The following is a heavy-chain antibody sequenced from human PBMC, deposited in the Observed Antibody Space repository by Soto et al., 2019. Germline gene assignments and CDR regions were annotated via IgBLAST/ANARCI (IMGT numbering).Heavy chain of an antibody. CDR1: GGTFSSYA. V-gene: IGHV1-69*13. Sequence: SVKVSCKASGGTFSSYAISWVRQAPGQGLEWMGGIIPIFGTANYAQKFQGRVTITADESTSTAYMELSSLRSEDTAVYYCARCGGDCYSDLVDLGYWGQGTLVTVSS. CDR3: ARCGGDCYSDLVDLGY. J-gene: IGHJ4*02. CDR2: IIPIFGTA. D-gene: IGHD2-21*02.